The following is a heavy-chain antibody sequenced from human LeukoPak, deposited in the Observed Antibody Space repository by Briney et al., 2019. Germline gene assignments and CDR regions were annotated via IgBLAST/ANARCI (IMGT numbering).Heavy chain of an antibody. CDR2: IKSKTDGGTT. CDR3: TNPYYGSGSYSYYYYGMGV. Sequence: GGSLRLSCAASGFTFSNAWMNWVRQAPGKGLEWVGRIKSKTDGGTTDYAAPVKGRFTISRDDSKNTLYLQMNSLKTEDTAVYYCTNPYYGSGSYSYYYYGMGVWGQGTTVTVSS. D-gene: IGHD3-10*01. CDR1: GFTFSNAW. V-gene: IGHV3-15*07. J-gene: IGHJ6*02.